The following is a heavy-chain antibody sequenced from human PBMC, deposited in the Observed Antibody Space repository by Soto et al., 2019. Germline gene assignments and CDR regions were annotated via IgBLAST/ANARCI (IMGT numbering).Heavy chain of an antibody. Sequence: GGSLRLSCVASGFTFSSYGMHWVRQAPGKELEWVAVIWYDGSNKYYADSVKGRFTISRDNSKNTLYLQMNSLRAEDTAVYYCARGSPAVAGTFDYWGQGTLVTVPS. CDR2: IWYDGSNK. V-gene: IGHV3-33*01. D-gene: IGHD6-19*01. CDR3: ARGSPAVAGTFDY. CDR1: GFTFSSYG. J-gene: IGHJ4*02.